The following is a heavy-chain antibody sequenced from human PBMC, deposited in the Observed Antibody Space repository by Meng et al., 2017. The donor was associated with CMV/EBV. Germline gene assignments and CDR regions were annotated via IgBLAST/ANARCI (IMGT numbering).Heavy chain of an antibody. D-gene: IGHD3-3*01. CDR1: GYTFTGYY. CDR2: INPNSGGT. J-gene: IGHJ6*02. V-gene: IGHV1-2*02. Sequence: ASVKVSCKASGYTFTGYYMHWVRQAPGQGLEWMGWINPNSGGTNYAQKFQGRVTKTRDTSISTAYMELSRLRSDDTAVYYCARGVTRIFGVVIRVGCVDVWGQGTMVTVSS. CDR3: ARGVTRIFGVVIRVGCVDV.